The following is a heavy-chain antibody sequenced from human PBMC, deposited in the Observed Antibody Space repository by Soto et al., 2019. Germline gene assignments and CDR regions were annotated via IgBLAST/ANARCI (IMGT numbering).Heavy chain of an antibody. CDR3: ARDRGYSSSSPHEVWFDP. CDR1: GGSISSGGYS. V-gene: IGHV4-30-2*01. CDR2: MYHSGST. D-gene: IGHD6-6*01. Sequence: PSETLSLTCAVSGGSISSGGYSWSWIRQPPGKGLEWIGYMYHSGSTYYNPSLKSRVTISIDRSKNQFSLKLSSVTAADTAVYYCARDRGYSSSSPHEVWFDPWGQGTLVTVSS. J-gene: IGHJ5*02.